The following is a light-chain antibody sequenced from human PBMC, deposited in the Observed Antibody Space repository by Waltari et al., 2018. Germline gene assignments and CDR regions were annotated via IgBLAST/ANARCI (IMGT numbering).Light chain of an antibody. V-gene: IGKV3-20*01. CDR3: QQYDSIVLT. J-gene: IGKJ4*01. CDR2: GVS. CDR1: QRVSSIS. Sequence: EIVLTQSPGTLSLSPGERATLSCRASQRVSSISLRGYQQKAGQPPRLLIDGVSSRATGIPDRFSGSGSGTDFTLTISRLEPEDFAVYYCQQYDSIVLTFGGGTKVEI.